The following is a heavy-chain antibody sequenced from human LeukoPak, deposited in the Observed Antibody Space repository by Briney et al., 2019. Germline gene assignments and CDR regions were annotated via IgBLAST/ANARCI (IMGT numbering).Heavy chain of an antibody. J-gene: IGHJ4*02. Sequence: ASVKVSCKASDYTLTAYGISWVRQAPGQGLEWMGWISTYSDNTYYAHNLQDRVTMTTDTSTSTAYMELRSLRSDDTAVYYCARGGHPSLWFDYWGQGTLVTVSS. V-gene: IGHV1-18*01. CDR2: ISTYSDNT. CDR1: DYTLTAYG. CDR3: ARGGHPSLWFDY.